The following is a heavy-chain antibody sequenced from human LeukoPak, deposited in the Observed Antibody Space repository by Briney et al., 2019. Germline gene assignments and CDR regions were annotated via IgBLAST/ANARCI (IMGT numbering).Heavy chain of an antibody. Sequence: QPGGSLRLSCAASGFAFSVYWMHWVRQAPGKGLEWVSRINEDATTITYADSVKGRFIISRDNSKKSLYLQMNNLRAEDTAVYYCVRDLILVWTPGDDFDFWGQGTLVIVSS. CDR3: VRDLILVWTPGDDFDF. CDR1: GFAFSVYW. J-gene: IGHJ4*02. V-gene: IGHV3-74*01. D-gene: IGHD3-16*01. CDR2: INEDATTI.